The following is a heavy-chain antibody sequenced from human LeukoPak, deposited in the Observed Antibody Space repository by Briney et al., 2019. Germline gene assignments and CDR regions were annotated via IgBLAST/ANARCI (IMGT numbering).Heavy chain of an antibody. V-gene: IGHV3-48*04. J-gene: IGHJ6*03. D-gene: IGHD6-6*01. CDR1: GFTFSSYS. CDR2: ISSSSSTI. CDR3: PRDQEQLVPYYYYYMDV. Sequence: RGGSLRLSCAASGFTFSSYSMNWVRQAPGKGREWVSYISSSSSTIYYADSVKGRFTISRDNAKNSLYLQMNSLRAEDTAVYYCPRDQEQLVPYYYYYMDVWGKGTTVTVSS.